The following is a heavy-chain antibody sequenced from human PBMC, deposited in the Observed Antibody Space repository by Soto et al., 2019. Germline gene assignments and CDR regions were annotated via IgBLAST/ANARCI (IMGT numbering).Heavy chain of an antibody. CDR1: GFTFSSYG. CDR3: ARPGGYCSGGSCPGGWFDP. V-gene: IGHV3-33*01. Sequence: GGSLRLSCAASGFTFSSYGMHWVRQAPGKGLEWVAVIWYDGSNKYYADSVKGRFTISRDNSKNTLYLQMNSLRAEDTAVYYCARPGGYCSGGSCPGGWFDPWGQGTLVTVSS. CDR2: IWYDGSNK. D-gene: IGHD2-15*01. J-gene: IGHJ5*02.